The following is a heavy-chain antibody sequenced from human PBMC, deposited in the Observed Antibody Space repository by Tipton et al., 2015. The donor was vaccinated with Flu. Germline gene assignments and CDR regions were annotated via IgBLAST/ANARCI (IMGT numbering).Heavy chain of an antibody. Sequence: LRLSCTVSDYSISSGYYWGWIRPPPGKGLEWIGSIYHSGSTYYTPSLKSRFTMSVDTSKNPFSLQLTSVTAADTAVYYCVRIHSTGAIVAVADDGCDIWGQGTMVTVSS. CDR2: IYHSGST. J-gene: IGHJ3*02. CDR3: VRIHSTGAIVAVADDGCDI. V-gene: IGHV4-38-2*02. D-gene: IGHD2-2*01. CDR1: DYSISSGYY.